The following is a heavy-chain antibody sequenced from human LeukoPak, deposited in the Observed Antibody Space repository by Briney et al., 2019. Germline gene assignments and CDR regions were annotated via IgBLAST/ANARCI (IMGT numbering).Heavy chain of an antibody. Sequence: SETLSLTCAVYGGSFSGYYWSWIRQPPGKGLEWIGEINHSGSTNYNPSLKGPVTISVDTSKNQFSLRLSSVTAADTAVYYCARKGFKRRFDYWGQGTLVTVSS. V-gene: IGHV4-34*01. CDR1: GGSFSGYY. CDR3: ARKGFKRRFDY. J-gene: IGHJ4*02. CDR2: INHSGST.